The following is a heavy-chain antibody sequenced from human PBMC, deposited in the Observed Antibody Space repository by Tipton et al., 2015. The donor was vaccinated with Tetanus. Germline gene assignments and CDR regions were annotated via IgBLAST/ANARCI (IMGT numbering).Heavy chain of an antibody. D-gene: IGHD1-14*01. CDR3: ARGTGDY. CDR2: VYYSGST. Sequence: LRLSCTVSGASVSRSSHYWTWIRQPPGKELEWVGYVYYSGSTNYNPSLKSRVTISVDTSKNQFSLKLSSVTAADTAVYYCARGTGDYWGQGTLVTVSS. CDR1: GASVSRSSHY. V-gene: IGHV4-61*01. J-gene: IGHJ4*02.